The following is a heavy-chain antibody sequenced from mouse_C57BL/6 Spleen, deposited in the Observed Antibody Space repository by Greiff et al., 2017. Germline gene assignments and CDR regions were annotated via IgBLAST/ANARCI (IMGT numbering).Heavy chain of an antibody. CDR3: ARDSNFDY. J-gene: IGHJ2*01. CDR2: INPNNGGT. CDR1: GYTFTDYY. Sequence: EVKLQQSGPELVKPGASVKISCKASGYTFTDYYMNWVKQSHGKSLEWIGDINPNNGGTSYNQKFKGKATLTVDKSSSPAYMELRSLTSEDSAVYYCARDSNFDYWGQGTTLTVSS. V-gene: IGHV1-26*01.